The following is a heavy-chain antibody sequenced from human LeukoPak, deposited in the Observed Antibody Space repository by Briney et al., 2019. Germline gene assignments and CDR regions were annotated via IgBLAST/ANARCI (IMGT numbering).Heavy chain of an antibody. CDR3: ARAPGAVAY. V-gene: IGHV3-48*03. CDR2: ISSSGSTI. Sequence: PGGSLRLSCAASGFTFSSYEMNWVRQAPGKGLEWVSHISSSGSTIYYADSVKGRFTISRDNAKNSLYLQMNSLRAEDTAVYYCARAPGAVAYWGQGTLVTVSS. CDR1: GFTFSSYE. D-gene: IGHD6-19*01. J-gene: IGHJ4*02.